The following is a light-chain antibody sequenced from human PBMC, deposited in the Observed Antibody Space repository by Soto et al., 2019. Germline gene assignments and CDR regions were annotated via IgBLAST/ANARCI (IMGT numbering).Light chain of an antibody. CDR1: QSLVYSDGNTY. J-gene: IGKJ4*01. CDR3: MQGTHRPIT. Sequence: EVVMTQSPLSLPVTLGQPASISCRSSQSLVYSDGNTYLNWFHQRPGQSPRRLIYKASNRDSGVPDKFRGSRQGTDFTLKISRVEAEDVGVYYCMQGTHRPITIGGGNKVEIK. V-gene: IGKV2-30*01. CDR2: KAS.